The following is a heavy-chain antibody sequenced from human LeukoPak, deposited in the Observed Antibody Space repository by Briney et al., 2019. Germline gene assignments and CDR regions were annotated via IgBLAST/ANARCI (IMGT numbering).Heavy chain of an antibody. CDR3: APKAYSSGWYGGYYFDY. V-gene: IGHV3-23*01. J-gene: IGHJ4*02. CDR1: GFTFSSYA. Sequence: GGSLRLSSAASGFTFSSYAMSWVRQAPGKGLEWVSAISGSGGSTYYADSVKGRFTISRDNSKNTLYLQMNSLRAEDTAVYYCAPKAYSSGWYGGYYFDYWGQGTLVTVSS. CDR2: ISGSGGST. D-gene: IGHD6-19*01.